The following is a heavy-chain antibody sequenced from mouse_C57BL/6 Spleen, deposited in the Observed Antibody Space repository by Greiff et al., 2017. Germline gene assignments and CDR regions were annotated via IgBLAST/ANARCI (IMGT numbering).Heavy chain of an antibody. CDR1: VYTFTSYW. CDR3: AREGAYGNYFDY. Sequence: QVPLQQPGAELVKPGASVKMSCKASVYTFTSYWLTWLKRRPGQGLECIGDIYPGSGSTNYNEKFKSKATLTVDTSSSTAYMQLSSLTSEDSAVYCCAREGAYGNYFDYWGQGTTLTVSS. D-gene: IGHD2-1*01. V-gene: IGHV1-55*01. CDR2: IYPGSGST. J-gene: IGHJ2*01.